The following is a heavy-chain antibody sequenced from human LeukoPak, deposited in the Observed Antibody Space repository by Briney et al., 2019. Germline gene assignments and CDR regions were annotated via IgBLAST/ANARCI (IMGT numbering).Heavy chain of an antibody. CDR2: ISHSGST. D-gene: IGHD2-21*02. V-gene: IGHV4-34*01. CDR1: GGSFSGYY. J-gene: IGHJ6*03. Sequence: SSETLSLTCAVYGGSFSGYYWSWIRQPPGKGPEWIGEISHSGSTNYNPSLKSRVTISVDTSKNQFSLKLSSVTAADTAVYYCARGGDYYYYYYMDVWGKGTTVTVSS. CDR3: ARGGDYYYYYYMDV.